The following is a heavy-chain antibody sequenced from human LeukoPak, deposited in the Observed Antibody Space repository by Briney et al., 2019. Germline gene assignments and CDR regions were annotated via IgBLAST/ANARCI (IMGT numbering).Heavy chain of an antibody. CDR1: GGSISGSFY. J-gene: IGHJ4*02. V-gene: IGHV4-39*01. Sequence: PSETLSLTCTVSGGSISGSFYWGWIRQPPGKGLEWIGSIYYSGTTYYNPSLKSRVTISVDTSKCYFSLKLSSVTAADTAVYYCARQRGYCSGGTCYRTPHFDYWGQGTLVTVSS. CDR3: ARQRGYCSGGTCYRTPHFDY. CDR2: IYYSGTT. D-gene: IGHD2-15*01.